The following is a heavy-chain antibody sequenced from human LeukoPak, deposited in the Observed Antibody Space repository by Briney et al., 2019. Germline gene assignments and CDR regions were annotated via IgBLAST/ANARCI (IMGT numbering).Heavy chain of an antibody. CDR2: FDPEEGET. V-gene: IGHV1-24*01. Sequence: GASVKVSCKLSGHTLTELSMHWVRHTPEKGHEWMGGFDPEEGETIYAHTFQGRVTMTEDTSTDTAYMELSRLRSDDAAVYYCARDSGSYAYWGQGTLVTVSS. CDR3: ARDSGSYAY. D-gene: IGHD1-26*01. CDR1: GHTLTELS. J-gene: IGHJ4*02.